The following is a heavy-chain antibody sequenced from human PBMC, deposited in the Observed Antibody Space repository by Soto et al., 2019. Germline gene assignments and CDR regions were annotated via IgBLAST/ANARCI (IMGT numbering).Heavy chain of an antibody. CDR2: ISSSSSTI. D-gene: IGHD2-2*01. V-gene: IGHV3-48*02. CDR1: GFTFSSYS. J-gene: IGHJ4*02. Sequence: EVQLVESGGGLVQPGGSLRLSCAASGFTFSSYSMNWVRQAPGKGLEWVSYISSSSSTIYYADSVKGRFTISRDNANNSLYLQMNSLRDEDTAVYYWARDTPGFYCSSTSCPRFDYWGQGTLVTVSS. CDR3: ARDTPGFYCSSTSCPRFDY.